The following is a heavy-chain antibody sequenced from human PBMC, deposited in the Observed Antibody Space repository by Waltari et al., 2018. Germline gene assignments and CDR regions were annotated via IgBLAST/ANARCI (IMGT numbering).Heavy chain of an antibody. V-gene: IGHV4-4*02. Sequence: QVQLQESGPGLVKPSGTLSLTCAVSGGSISSSNWWSWVRQPPATGREWIGGIYPREITNCNPTHKSGVTKSVDKSENQFSLKLRSVTAADTSVDYCARVKRVTIFGVVSTCYFDYWGQGTLVTVSS. CDR3: ARVKRVTIFGVVSTCYFDY. CDR1: GGSISSSNW. D-gene: IGHD3-3*01. CDR2: IYPREIT. J-gene: IGHJ4*02.